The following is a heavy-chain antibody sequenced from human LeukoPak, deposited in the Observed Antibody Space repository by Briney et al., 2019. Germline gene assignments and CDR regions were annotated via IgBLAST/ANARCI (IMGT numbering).Heavy chain of an antibody. Sequence: GGSLRLSCAASGFTFSSYGMHWVRQAPGKGPEWVSYISSSGSTIYYADSVKGRFTISRDNAKNSLYLQMNSLRAEDTAVYYCARERDLEWLLFGRIVDYWGQGTLVTVSS. V-gene: IGHV3-48*04. D-gene: IGHD3-3*01. CDR1: GFTFSSYG. CDR2: ISSSGSTI. J-gene: IGHJ4*02. CDR3: ARERDLEWLLFGRIVDY.